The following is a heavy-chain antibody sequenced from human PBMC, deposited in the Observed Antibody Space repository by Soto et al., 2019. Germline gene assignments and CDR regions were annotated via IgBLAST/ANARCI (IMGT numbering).Heavy chain of an antibody. CDR2: IQYSGST. D-gene: IGHD3-3*01. V-gene: IGHV4-61*01. CDR3: ARDTIFGVLGNFDY. Sequence: XETRSLTCPVAGCSVSTGNYYWSWIRQPPGKGLEWIGYIQYSGSTIYNPSLKSRVTISVDTSKNQFSLRLSSVTAADTAVYYCARDTIFGVLGNFDYWGLGTLVTVSS. CDR1: GCSVSTGNYY. J-gene: IGHJ4*02.